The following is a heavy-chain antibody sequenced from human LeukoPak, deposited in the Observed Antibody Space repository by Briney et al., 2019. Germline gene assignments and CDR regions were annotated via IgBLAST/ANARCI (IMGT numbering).Heavy chain of an antibody. V-gene: IGHV3-48*03. CDR1: GFTFSSYE. J-gene: IGHJ4*02. CDR3: ARDHFYDSSGYYFRNFDY. Sequence: GGSLRLSCAASGFTFSSYEMNWVRQAPGKGLEWVSYISSSGSTIYYADSVKGRFTISRDNAKSSLYLQMNSLRAEDTAVYYCARDHFYDSSGYYFRNFDYWGQGTLVTVSS. CDR2: ISSSGSTI. D-gene: IGHD3-22*01.